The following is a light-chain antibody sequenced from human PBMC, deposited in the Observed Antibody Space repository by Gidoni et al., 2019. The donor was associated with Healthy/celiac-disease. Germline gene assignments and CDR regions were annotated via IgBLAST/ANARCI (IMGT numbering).Light chain of an antibody. CDR3: QQYNNWPKT. CDR1: QSVSSN. V-gene: IGKV3-15*01. CDR2: GAS. Sequence: EIVMTQSPATLSVSPGERATLSCRASQSVSSNLAWYKQKPGQAPRLLIYGASTRATGIPASFSGSGSGTEFTLTISSLQSEDFAVYYCQQYNNWPKTFGQXTKVEIK. J-gene: IGKJ1*01.